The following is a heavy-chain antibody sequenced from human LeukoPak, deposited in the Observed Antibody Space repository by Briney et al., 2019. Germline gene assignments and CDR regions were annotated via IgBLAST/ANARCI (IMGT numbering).Heavy chain of an antibody. D-gene: IGHD2-15*01. V-gene: IGHV4-39*07. CDR1: GDSISLSFYY. CDR3: ARGVVAAPQTFDY. Sequence: SETLSLTCSVSGDSISLSFYYWGWIRQPPGKALEWIGSVYYSGTTSYNPSLKSRVTISVDTSKNQFSLKLSSVTAADTAVYYCARGVVAAPQTFDYWGQGTLVTVSS. CDR2: VYYSGTT. J-gene: IGHJ4*02.